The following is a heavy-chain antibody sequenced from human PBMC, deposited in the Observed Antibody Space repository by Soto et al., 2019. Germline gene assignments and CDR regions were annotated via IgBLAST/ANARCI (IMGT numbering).Heavy chain of an antibody. CDR3: ARGGYNDIVVVPAAMREDFYYYYMDV. J-gene: IGHJ6*03. D-gene: IGHD2-2*01. CDR1: GGSFSGYY. Sequence: SETLSLTCAVYGGSFSGYYWSWIRQPPGKGLEWIGEINHSGSTNYNPSLKSRVTISVDTSKNQFSLKLSSVTAADTAVYYCARGGYNDIVVVPAAMREDFYYYYMDVWGKGTTVTVSS. CDR2: INHSGST. V-gene: IGHV4-34*01.